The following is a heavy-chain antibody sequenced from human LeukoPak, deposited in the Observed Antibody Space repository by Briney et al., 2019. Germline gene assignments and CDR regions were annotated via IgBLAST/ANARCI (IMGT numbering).Heavy chain of an antibody. J-gene: IGHJ4*02. CDR2: IKSKTDGGTT. Sequence: NAGGSLRLSCAASGFTFSDAWMSWVRQAPGKGPEWVGLIKSKTDGGTTDYAAPVKGRFTISRDDSKNTVYLQMSSLKTEDTAVYYCTSGLHLWFWGQGALVTVSS. CDR3: TSGLHLWF. CDR1: GFTFSDAW. D-gene: IGHD5-18*01. V-gene: IGHV3-15*01.